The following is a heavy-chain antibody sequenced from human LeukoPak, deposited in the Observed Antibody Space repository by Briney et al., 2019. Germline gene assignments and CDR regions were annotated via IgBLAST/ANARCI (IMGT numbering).Heavy chain of an antibody. D-gene: IGHD4-17*01. CDR3: ARAAMTTVTNDY. J-gene: IGHJ4*02. Sequence: SETLSLTCAVYGGSFSGYYWSWIRQPPGKGLEWIGEINHSGSTNYNPSLKSRVTISVDTSKNQFSLKLSSVTAADTAVYYCARAAMTTVTNDYWGQGTLVTVSS. V-gene: IGHV4-34*01. CDR2: INHSGST. CDR1: GGSFSGYY.